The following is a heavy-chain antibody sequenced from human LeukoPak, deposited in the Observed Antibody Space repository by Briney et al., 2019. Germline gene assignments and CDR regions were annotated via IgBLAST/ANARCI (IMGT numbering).Heavy chain of an antibody. V-gene: IGHV1-69*05. CDR3: AREAAYYYGSGSYFG. CDR2: IIPIFGTA. CDR1: GGTFSSYA. D-gene: IGHD3-10*01. Sequence: SVKVSCKASGGTFSSYAISWVRQAPGQGLEWMGRIIPIFGTANYAQKFQGRVTITTDESTSTAYMELSSLRSEDTAVYYCAREAAYYYGSGSYFGWGQGTLVTVSS. J-gene: IGHJ4*02.